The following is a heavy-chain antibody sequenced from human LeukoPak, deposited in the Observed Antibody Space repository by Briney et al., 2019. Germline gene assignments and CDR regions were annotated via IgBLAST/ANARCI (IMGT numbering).Heavy chain of an antibody. CDR3: ASGSTLDY. Sequence: GGSLRLSCAASGFTFSSYSMNWVGQAPGKGLEWVASISSTSAYIYYADSLKGRFTISRDNAKNSLYLHLNSLKVEDTALYYCASGSTLDYWGLGTLVTVSS. CDR1: GFTFSSYS. J-gene: IGHJ4*02. CDR2: ISSTSAYI. V-gene: IGHV3-21*01. D-gene: IGHD6-25*01.